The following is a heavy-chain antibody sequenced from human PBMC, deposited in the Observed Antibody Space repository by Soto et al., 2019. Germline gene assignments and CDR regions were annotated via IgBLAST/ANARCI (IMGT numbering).Heavy chain of an antibody. Sequence: PGGSLRLSCAASGFTFSSYAMHWVRQAPGKGLEWVAVITYDGCNTYYADSVKGRFTISRDNSKNTLYLQMDSLRAEDTALYYCAKGAIAAARKFYFDSWGLGTLVTVSS. CDR3: AKGAIAAARKFYFDS. V-gene: IGHV3-30*04. D-gene: IGHD6-13*01. CDR1: GFTFSSYA. CDR2: ITYDGCNT. J-gene: IGHJ4*02.